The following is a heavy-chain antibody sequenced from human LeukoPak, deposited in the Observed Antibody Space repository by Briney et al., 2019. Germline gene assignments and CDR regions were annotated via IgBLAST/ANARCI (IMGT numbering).Heavy chain of an antibody. J-gene: IGHJ5*02. CDR2: INAYNGNT. V-gene: IGHV1-18*01. CDR1: GYTFTSYG. CDR3: ARVDDTATVNH. Sequence: ASVKVSRKASGYTFTSYGISWVRQAPGQGLEWMGWINAYNGNTNYAQKLQGRVTMTTDTSTSTAYMELRSLRSDDTAVYYCARVDDTATVNHWGQGTLVTVSS. D-gene: IGHD5-18*01.